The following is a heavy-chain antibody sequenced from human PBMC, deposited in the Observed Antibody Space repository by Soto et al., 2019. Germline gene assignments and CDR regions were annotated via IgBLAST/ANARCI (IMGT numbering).Heavy chain of an antibody. V-gene: IGHV5-51*01. CDR1: GYTFTDYW. CDR2: IYPGDSNI. CDR3: ARRGGGYVGYYYNYGLDV. Sequence: PGESLKISCKGSGYTFTDYWIGWVRQMPGKGLEWMGIIYPGDSNIRYSTSFQGQVTISVDKSISTAYLQWSSLKASDTAMYYCARRGGGYVGYYYNYGLDVWGQGTTVTVSS. J-gene: IGHJ6*02. D-gene: IGHD5-12*01.